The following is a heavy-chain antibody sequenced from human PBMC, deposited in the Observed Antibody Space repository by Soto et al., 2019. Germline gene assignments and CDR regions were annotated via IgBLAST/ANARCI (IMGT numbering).Heavy chain of an antibody. CDR1: GDRVSSNVVA. CDR3: ARDRGYYSSGTYLYYYDY. V-gene: IGHV6-1*01. D-gene: IGHD3-10*01. CDR2: TYYRARWNT. Sequence: SQTLSLTCAISGDRVSSNVVAWNWIRQSPSRGLEWLGRTYYRARWNTDYAVSVKSRITIKPDTSKNLFSLHLNSVTPEDTAVYCCARDRGYYSSGTYLYYYDYWGQGTLVTVSS. J-gene: IGHJ4*02.